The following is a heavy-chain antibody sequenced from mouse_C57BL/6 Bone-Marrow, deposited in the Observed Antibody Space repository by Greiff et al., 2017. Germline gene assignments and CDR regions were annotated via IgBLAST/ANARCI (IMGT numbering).Heavy chain of an antibody. V-gene: IGHV5-17*01. J-gene: IGHJ4*01. D-gene: IGHD1-1*01. CDR2: ISSGSSTI. CDR3: AGGGSSPYYAMDY. CDR1: GFTFSDYG. Sequence: EVQGVESGGGLVKPGGSLKLSCAASGFTFSDYGMHWVRQAPEKGLEWVAYISSGSSTIYYADTVKGRFTISRDNAKNTLLLQMTSLRAEDTAMYYCAGGGSSPYYAMDYWGQGTSVTVSS.